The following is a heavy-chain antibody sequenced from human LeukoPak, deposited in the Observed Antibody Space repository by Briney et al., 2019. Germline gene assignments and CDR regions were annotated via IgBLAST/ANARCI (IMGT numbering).Heavy chain of an antibody. CDR1: GYTFTSYD. CDR3: ARGPPPVGYYYYYYMDV. D-gene: IGHD4-23*01. J-gene: IGHJ6*03. Sequence: GASVKVSCKASGYTFTSYDINWVRQATGRGLEWMGWMNPNSGNTGYAQKFQGRVTMTRNTSISTAYMELSSLRSEDTAVYYCARGPPPVGYYYYYYMDVWGKGTTVTVSS. V-gene: IGHV1-8*01. CDR2: MNPNSGNT.